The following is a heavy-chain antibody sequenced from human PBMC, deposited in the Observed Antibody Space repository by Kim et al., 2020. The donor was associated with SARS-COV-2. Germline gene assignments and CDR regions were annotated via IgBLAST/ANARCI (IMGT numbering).Heavy chain of an antibody. V-gene: IGHV4-34*01. D-gene: IGHD3-22*01. CDR2: INHSGST. CDR3: ARAPDYYDSSGYGVNWFDP. Sequence: SETLSLTCAVYGGSFSGYYWSWIRQPPGKGLEWIGEINHSGSTNYNPSLKSRVTISVDTSKNQFSLKLSSVTAADTAVYYCARAPDYYDSSGYGVNWFDP. CDR1: GGSFSGYY. J-gene: IGHJ5*02.